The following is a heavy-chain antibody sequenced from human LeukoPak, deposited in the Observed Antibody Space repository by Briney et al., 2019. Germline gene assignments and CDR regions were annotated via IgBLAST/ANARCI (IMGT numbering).Heavy chain of an antibody. D-gene: IGHD6-19*01. CDR1: GGSISSYY. J-gene: IGHJ4*02. CDR3: AREGGYSNGYYYFDY. CDR2: IYYSGST. V-gene: IGHV4-59*01. Sequence: SETLSLTCTVSGGSISSYYWGWIRQPPGKGLEWIGYIYYSGSTNYNPSLKSRVTISVDTSENQFSLKLSSVTAADTAVYYCAREGGYSNGYYYFDYWGQGTLVTVSS.